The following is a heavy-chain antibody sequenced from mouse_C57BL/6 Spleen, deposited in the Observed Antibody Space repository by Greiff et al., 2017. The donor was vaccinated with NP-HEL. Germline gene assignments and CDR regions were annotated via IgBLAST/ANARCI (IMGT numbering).Heavy chain of an antibody. Sequence: QVQLQQPGAELVRPGTSVKLSCKASGYTFTSYWMHWVKQRPGQGLEWIGVIDPSDSYTNYNQKFKGKATLTVDTSSSTAYMQLSSLTSEDSAVYYCARAAQVTNYFAYWGQGTTLTVSS. CDR2: IDPSDSYT. D-gene: IGHD3-2*02. V-gene: IGHV1-59*01. CDR3: ARAAQVTNYFAY. CDR1: GYTFTSYW. J-gene: IGHJ2*01.